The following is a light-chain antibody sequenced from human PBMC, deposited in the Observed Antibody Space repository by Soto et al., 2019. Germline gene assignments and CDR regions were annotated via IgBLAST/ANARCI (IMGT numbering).Light chain of an antibody. CDR3: QQYSNRPRT. CDR1: QSISNN. Sequence: EIVRTQSPATLSVSPGERATLSCRAGQSISNNLAWYQQKPAQAPRLLIYVASTRANGIPARFTGSGSGTECTLTISSLPSDDLAVYCCQQYSNRPRTFGQWTKVES. V-gene: IGKV3-15*01. J-gene: IGKJ1*01. CDR2: VAS.